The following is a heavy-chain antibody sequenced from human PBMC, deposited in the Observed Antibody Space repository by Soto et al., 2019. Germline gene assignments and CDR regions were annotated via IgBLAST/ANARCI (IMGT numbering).Heavy chain of an antibody. V-gene: IGHV5-10-1*01. CDR3: ARHPMVRGVIENDYYYYGMDV. J-gene: IGHJ6*02. CDR2: IDPSDSYT. D-gene: IGHD3-10*01. Sequence: PGESLKISCKGSGYSFTSYWISWVRQIPGKGLEWMGRIDPSDSYTNYSPSFQGHVTISADKSISTAYLQWSSLKASDTAMYYCARHPMVRGVIENDYYYYGMDVWGQGTTVTVSS. CDR1: GYSFTSYW.